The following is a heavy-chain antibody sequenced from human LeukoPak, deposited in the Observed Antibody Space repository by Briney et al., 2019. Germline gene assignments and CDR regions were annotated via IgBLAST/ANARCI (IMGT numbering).Heavy chain of an antibody. Sequence: GRSLRLSCAASGLTFSSYAMHWVRQAPGKGLEWVAVISYDGSNKYYADSVKGRFTISRDNSKNTLYLQMNSLRAEDTAVYYCARDRRASIQDPWGQGTLVTVSS. CDR1: GLTFSSYA. CDR2: ISYDGSNK. D-gene: IGHD6-6*01. CDR3: ARDRRASIQDP. J-gene: IGHJ5*02. V-gene: IGHV3-30-3*01.